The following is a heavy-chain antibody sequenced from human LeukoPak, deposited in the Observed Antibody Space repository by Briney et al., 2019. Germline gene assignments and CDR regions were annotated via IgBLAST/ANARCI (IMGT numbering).Heavy chain of an antibody. J-gene: IGHJ4*02. V-gene: IGHV4-39*01. Sequence: SETLSLTCTVSGGSISSGSYYWGWIRQPPGKGLEWIGSIYYSGSTYYNPSLKSRVTISVDTSKSQFSLRLSSVTAADTAVYYCARQGRGIQLQTYFDYWGQGTLVTVSS. CDR1: GGSISSGSYY. CDR2: IYYSGST. D-gene: IGHD2-2*01. CDR3: ARQGRGIQLQTYFDY.